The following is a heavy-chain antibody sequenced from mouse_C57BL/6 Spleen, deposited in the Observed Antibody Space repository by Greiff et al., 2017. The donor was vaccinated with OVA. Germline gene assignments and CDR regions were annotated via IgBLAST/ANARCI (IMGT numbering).Heavy chain of an antibody. CDR1: GFTFSDYY. CDR2: INYDGSST. V-gene: IGHV5-16*01. D-gene: IGHD3-2*02. J-gene: IGHJ3*01. CDR3: ARVESSGQFAY. Sequence: EVKLVESEGGLVQPGSSMKLSCTASGFTFSDYYMAWVRQVPEKGLEWVANINYDGSSTYYLDSLKSRFIISRDNAKNILYLQMSSLKSEDTATYYCARVESSGQFAYWGQGTLVTVSA.